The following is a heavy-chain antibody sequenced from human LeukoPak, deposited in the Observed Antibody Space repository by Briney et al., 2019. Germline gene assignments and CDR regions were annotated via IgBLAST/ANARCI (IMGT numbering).Heavy chain of an antibody. D-gene: IGHD3-22*01. V-gene: IGHV3-23*01. J-gene: IGHJ4*02. CDR1: GFTFSS. CDR3: AQVQPGSGYYHPFDY. CDR2: ISGSGGSR. Sequence: SGGSLRLSCAASGFTFSSWVRQAPGKGLEWVSTISGSGGSRSYADSVKGRFTISRDNSKNTLYLQMNSLRAEDTAVYYCAQVQPGSGYYHPFDYWGQGTLVTVSS.